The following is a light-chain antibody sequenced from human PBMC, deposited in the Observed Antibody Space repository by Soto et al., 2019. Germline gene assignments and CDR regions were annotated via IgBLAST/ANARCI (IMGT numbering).Light chain of an antibody. J-gene: IGKJ1*01. V-gene: IGKV4-1*01. Sequence: DIVMTQSPDSLAVSLGERATINCKSSQSVLYSSNNKNYLAWYQQKPGQPPKLLIYWASTRESGVPDRFSGSGYGTDFTLTISSLQAEDAAVYYCQQYYSNPTFGKGTKGDI. CDR1: QSVLYSSNNKNY. CDR3: QQYYSNPT. CDR2: WAS.